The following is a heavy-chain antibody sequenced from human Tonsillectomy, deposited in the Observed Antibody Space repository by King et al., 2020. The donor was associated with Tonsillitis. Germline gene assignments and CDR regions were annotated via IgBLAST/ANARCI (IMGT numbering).Heavy chain of an antibody. V-gene: IGHV4-59*01. CDR1: GGSISSYY. D-gene: IGHD3-10*02. Sequence: QLQESGPGLVKPSETLSLTCTVSGGSISSYYWSWIRQPPGKGLEWIGYIYYSGSTNYNPSLKSRVTISVDTSKNQFSLKLSSVTAADTAVYYCARFWVGGKNPYYYVTGAVDAFDIWGQGTMVTVSS. J-gene: IGHJ3*02. CDR2: IYYSGST. CDR3: ARFWVGGKNPYYYVTGAVDAFDI.